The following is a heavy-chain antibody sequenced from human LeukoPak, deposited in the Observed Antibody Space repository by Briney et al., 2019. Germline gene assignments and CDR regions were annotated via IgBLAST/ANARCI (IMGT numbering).Heavy chain of an antibody. CDR3: ARHSSGWTFDP. CDR1: GYSFTSYW. J-gene: IGHJ5*02. Sequence: GESLKISCKGSGYSFTSYWIGWVRQMPGKGLQWMTIIYPGDSKTRYSPSFQGQVTISADKSTTTAYLQRSSLKASDTAMYYCARHSSGWTFDPWGQGALVTVSS. V-gene: IGHV5-51*01. D-gene: IGHD6-19*01. CDR2: IYPGDSKT.